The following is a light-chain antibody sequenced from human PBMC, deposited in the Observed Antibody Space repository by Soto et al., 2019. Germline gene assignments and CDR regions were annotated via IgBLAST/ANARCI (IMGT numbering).Light chain of an antibody. CDR2: DSS. CDR3: QQLDNFPFT. Sequence: DIQMTQSPSSLSASVGDRVTIICQASQDINNYLNWYQQKPGKAPKLLIYDSSNLAIGIPARFSGSGYGTRFSLTISSLQPEDFAVYYCQQLDNFPFTFGQGTRVEIK. J-gene: IGKJ5*01. V-gene: IGKV1-33*01. CDR1: QDINNY.